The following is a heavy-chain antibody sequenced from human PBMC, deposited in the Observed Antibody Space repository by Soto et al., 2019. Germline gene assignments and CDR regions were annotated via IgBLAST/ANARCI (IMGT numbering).Heavy chain of an antibody. V-gene: IGHV4-59*01. CDR1: GSSIGTYC. J-gene: IGHJ4*02. CDR3: AFSWNALAVTTFDY. Sequence: QVQLQESGPGLVRPSETLSLTCTVSGSSIGTYCWSWIRQSPGKGLEWIGYIYDRGTTDYNPSLKSRVTMSVDTSKSQFSLHLNSVTTAETAVYYCAFSWNALAVTTFDYWGQGIQVTVSA. D-gene: IGHD4-17*01. CDR2: IYDRGTT.